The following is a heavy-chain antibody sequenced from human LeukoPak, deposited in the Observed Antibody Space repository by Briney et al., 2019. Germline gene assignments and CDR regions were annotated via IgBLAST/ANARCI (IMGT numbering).Heavy chain of an antibody. V-gene: IGHV4-38-2*02. CDR1: GYSISSGYY. J-gene: IGHJ4*02. CDR3: ARDLY. Sequence: WETLSLTCTVSGYSISSGYYWGWIRQPPGKGLEWIGSIYHSGSTYYNPSLKSRVTISVDTSKNQFSLKLSSVTAADTAVYYCARDLYWGQGTLVTVSS. CDR2: IYHSGST.